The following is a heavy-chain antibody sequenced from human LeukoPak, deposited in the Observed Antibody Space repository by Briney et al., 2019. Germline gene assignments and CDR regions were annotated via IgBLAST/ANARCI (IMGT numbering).Heavy chain of an antibody. Sequence: PSETLSLTCTVSGGPISSYYWNWIRQPPGKGLEXXGYIYYSGSTNYNPSLKSRVTISVDMSKNQFSLKLSSVTAADTAVYYCARENYDSSGYNNWFDPWGQGTLVTVSS. CDR1: GGPISSYY. CDR3: ARENYDSSGYNNWFDP. J-gene: IGHJ5*02. V-gene: IGHV4-59*01. D-gene: IGHD3-22*01. CDR2: IYYSGST.